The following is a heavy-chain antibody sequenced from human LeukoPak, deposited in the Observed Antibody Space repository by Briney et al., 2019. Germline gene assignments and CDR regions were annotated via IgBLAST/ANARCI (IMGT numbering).Heavy chain of an antibody. D-gene: IGHD3-3*01. CDR3: ARHAPYDFWSGYQYYYYYYGMDV. CDR2: IYYSGST. V-gene: IGHV4-59*08. CDR1: GGPTSSYY. Sequence: PSETLSLTCTVSGGPTSSYYWSRIRQPPGKGLEWIGYIYYSGSTNYNPSLKSRVTISVDTSKNQFSLKLSSVTAADTAVYYCARHAPYDFWSGYQYYYYYYGMDVWGQGTTVTVSS. J-gene: IGHJ6*02.